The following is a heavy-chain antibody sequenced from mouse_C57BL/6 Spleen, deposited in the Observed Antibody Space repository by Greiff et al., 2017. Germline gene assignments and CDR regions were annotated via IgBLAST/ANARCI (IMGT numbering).Heavy chain of an antibody. D-gene: IGHD2-5*01. V-gene: IGHV5-6*01. Sequence: VKLVESGGDLVKPGGSLKLSCAASGFTFSSYGMSWVRQTPDKRLEWVATISSGGSYTYYPDSVKGRFTISRDNAKNTLYLQMSSLKSEDTAMYYCARLGSNFFDVWGTGTTVTVSS. CDR3: ARLGSNFFDV. J-gene: IGHJ1*03. CDR2: ISSGGSYT. CDR1: GFTFSSYG.